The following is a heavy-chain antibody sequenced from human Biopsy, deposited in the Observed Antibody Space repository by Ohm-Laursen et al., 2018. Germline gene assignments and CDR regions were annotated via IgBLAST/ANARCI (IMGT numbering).Heavy chain of an antibody. Sequence: GTLSLTCIVYGATFSDYYWSWIRQPPGKGLEWIEQINQSGETKYNPSLQSRVTISAEVSKNQFSLKLRSLTAADTAIYYCGNEVYGRDYWGQGARVTVSS. CDR3: GNEVYGRDY. CDR1: GATFSDYY. J-gene: IGHJ4*02. V-gene: IGHV4-34*08. D-gene: IGHD4-17*01. CDR2: INQSGET.